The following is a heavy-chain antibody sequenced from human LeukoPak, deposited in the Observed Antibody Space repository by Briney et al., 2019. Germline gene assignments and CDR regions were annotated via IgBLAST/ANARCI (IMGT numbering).Heavy chain of an antibody. D-gene: IGHD3-22*01. CDR1: GFTFSDYY. V-gene: IGHV3-11*04. CDR2: ISSSGSTI. CDR3: ARFRGSSGYYSSYFQH. Sequence: KSGGSLRLSCAASGFTFSDYYMSWIRQAPGKGLEWVSYISSSGSTICYADSVKGRFTISRDNAKNSLYLQMNSLRAEDTAVYYCARFRGSSGYYSSYFQHWGQGTLVTVSS. J-gene: IGHJ1*01.